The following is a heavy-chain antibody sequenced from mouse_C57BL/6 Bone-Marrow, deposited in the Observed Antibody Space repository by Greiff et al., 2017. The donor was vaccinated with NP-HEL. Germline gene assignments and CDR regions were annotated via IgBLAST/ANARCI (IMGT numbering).Heavy chain of an antibody. CDR2: INPSTGGT. V-gene: IGHV1-42*01. CDR1: GYSFTGYY. CDR3: ARGSYDYAMDY. D-gene: IGHD1-1*02. Sequence: VQLQQSGPELVKPGASVKISCKASGYSFTGYYMNWVKQSPEKSLEWIGEINPSTGGTTYNTKFKAKATLTVDKSSSTAYMQLKSLASEVSAVYYCARGSYDYAMDYWGQGTSVTVSS. J-gene: IGHJ4*01.